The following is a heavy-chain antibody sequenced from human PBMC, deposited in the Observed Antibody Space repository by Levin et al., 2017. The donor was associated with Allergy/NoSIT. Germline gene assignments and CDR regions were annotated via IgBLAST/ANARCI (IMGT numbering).Heavy chain of an antibody. Sequence: SCAASGFTFSSYAMSWVRQAPGKGLEWVSAISGSGGSTYYADSVKGRFTISRDNSKNTLYLQMNSLRAEDTAVYYCAKASYSSSWYGTGYYYYYGMDVWGQGTTVTVSS. CDR1: GFTFSSYA. J-gene: IGHJ6*02. V-gene: IGHV3-23*01. CDR3: AKASYSSSWYGTGYYYYYGMDV. D-gene: IGHD6-13*01. CDR2: ISGSGGST.